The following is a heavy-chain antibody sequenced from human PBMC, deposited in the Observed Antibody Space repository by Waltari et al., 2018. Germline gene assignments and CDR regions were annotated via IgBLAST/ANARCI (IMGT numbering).Heavy chain of an antibody. Sequence: QVQLVQSGAEVKQPGSSVKVSCKASGGTFSSFALSWVRQAPGQGLEWMGRIIPILGIANYAQKFQGRVTITADKSTSTAYMELSSLRSEDTAVYYCARARQYNWFDPWGQGTLVTVSS. V-gene: IGHV1-69*04. CDR3: ARARQYNWFDP. CDR2: IIPILGIA. J-gene: IGHJ5*02. CDR1: GGTFSSFA. D-gene: IGHD6-19*01.